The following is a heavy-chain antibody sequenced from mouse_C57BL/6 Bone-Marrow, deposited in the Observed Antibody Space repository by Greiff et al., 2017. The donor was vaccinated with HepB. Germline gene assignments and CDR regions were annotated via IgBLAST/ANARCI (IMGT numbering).Heavy chain of an antibody. CDR2: ISYDGSN. Sequence: VQLQQSGPGLVKPSQSLSLTCSVTGYSITSGYYWNWIRQFPGNKLEWMGYISYDGSNNYNPSLKNRISITRDTSKNQFFLKLNSVTTEDTATYYCARNDYGSSYGFAYWGQGTLVTVSA. J-gene: IGHJ3*01. D-gene: IGHD1-1*01. CDR3: ARNDYGSSYGFAY. CDR1: GYSITSGYY. V-gene: IGHV3-6*01.